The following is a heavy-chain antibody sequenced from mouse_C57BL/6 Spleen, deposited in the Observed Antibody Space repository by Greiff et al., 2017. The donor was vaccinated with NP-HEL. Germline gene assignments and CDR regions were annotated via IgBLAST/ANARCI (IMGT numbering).Heavy chain of an antibody. CDR2: INYDGSST. J-gene: IGHJ2*01. Sequence: EVKLMESEGGLVQPGSSMKLSCTASGFTFSDYYMAWVRQVPEKGLEWVANINYDGSSTYYLDSLKSRFIISRDNAKNILYLQMSSLKSEDTATYYCAREDDGSFDYWGQGTTLTGSS. V-gene: IGHV5-16*01. CDR3: AREDDGSFDY. CDR1: GFTFSDYY. D-gene: IGHD2-3*01.